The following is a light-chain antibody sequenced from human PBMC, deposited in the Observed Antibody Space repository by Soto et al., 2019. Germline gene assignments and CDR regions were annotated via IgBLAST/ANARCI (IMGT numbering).Light chain of an antibody. Sequence: EIVMTQSPATLSVSPGERATLSCRASQSVSSDLAWYQQKPGQAPRLLISRASTGATGIPARFSGSGSGTEFILTISSLQSEDFAVYYCQQYNKWPVFGGGTKVEIK. V-gene: IGKV3-15*01. CDR1: QSVSSD. CDR2: RAS. J-gene: IGKJ4*01. CDR3: QQYNKWPV.